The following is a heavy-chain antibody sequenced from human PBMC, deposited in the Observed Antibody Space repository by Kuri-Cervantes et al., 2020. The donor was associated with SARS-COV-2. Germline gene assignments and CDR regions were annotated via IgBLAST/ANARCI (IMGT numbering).Heavy chain of an antibody. D-gene: IGHD3-10*01. CDR1: GGTFCSYA. V-gene: IGHV1-69*04. CDR3: ARSANYGSGSYYMSYGMDV. CDR2: IIPILGIA. J-gene: IGHJ6*02. Sequence: SVKVSCKASGGTFCSYAISWVRQAPGQGLEWMGRIIPILGIANYAQKFQGRVTITADKSTSTAYMELSSLRSEDTAVYYCARSANYGSGSYYMSYGMDVWGQGTTVTVSS.